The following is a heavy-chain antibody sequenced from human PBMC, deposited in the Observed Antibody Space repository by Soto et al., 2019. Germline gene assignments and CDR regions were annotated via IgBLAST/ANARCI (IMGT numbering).Heavy chain of an antibody. Sequence: PSETLSLTCTVSGGSISSSSYYWGWIRQPPGKGLEWIGSIYYNGFTYYNPSLKSRVTISVDTSKNHFSLKLTSVTAADTAVYYCARQDDFWSGSNWFDPWGQGTLVTVSS. CDR3: ARQDDFWSGSNWFDP. D-gene: IGHD3-3*01. CDR2: IYYNGFT. CDR1: GGSISSSSYY. J-gene: IGHJ5*02. V-gene: IGHV4-39*01.